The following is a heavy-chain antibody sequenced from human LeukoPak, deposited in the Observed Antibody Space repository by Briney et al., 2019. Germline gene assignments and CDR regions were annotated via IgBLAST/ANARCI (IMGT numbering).Heavy chain of an antibody. CDR2: IYTTGTT. Sequence: SETLSLTCTVSSGSINSYYWGWVRQPAGKGLEWIGRIYTTGTTHYIPSLKSRLSMSIDTSTNQFSLTLRSVTAADTAVYYCERQGYTASYYFLDYWSQGTLVTVS. CDR3: ERQGYTASYYFLDY. J-gene: IGHJ4*02. CDR1: SGSINSYY. V-gene: IGHV4-4*07. D-gene: IGHD1-26*01.